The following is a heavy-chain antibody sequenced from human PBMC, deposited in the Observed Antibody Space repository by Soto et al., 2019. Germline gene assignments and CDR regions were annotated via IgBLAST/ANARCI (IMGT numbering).Heavy chain of an antibody. D-gene: IGHD1-1*01. Sequence: DSLKISCKGSGYSFTSYWIGWVRQMPGKGLEWMGIIYPGDSDTRYSPSFQGQVTISADKSISTAYLQWSSLKASDTAMYYCARHIPGGQTKYSYYGMDVWGQGTTVTVSS. CDR3: ARHIPGGQTKYSYYGMDV. V-gene: IGHV5-51*01. CDR1: GYSFTSYW. CDR2: IYPGDSDT. J-gene: IGHJ6*02.